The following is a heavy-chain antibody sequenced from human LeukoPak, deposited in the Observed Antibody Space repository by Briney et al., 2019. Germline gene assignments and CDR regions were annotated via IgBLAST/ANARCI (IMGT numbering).Heavy chain of an antibody. D-gene: IGHD2-8*01. CDR3: ARVAYCTKGVCIKYDS. Sequence: GASVKVSCKASAYTFTVNYIHWVRQAPGQGLEWMGWINPNSGGTKYAQKFQGRVTMTRDTSISTAYMELSSLRSDDTAVYYCARVAYCTKGVCIKYDSRGQGTLATVSS. V-gene: IGHV1-2*02. CDR2: INPNSGGT. CDR1: AYTFTVNY. J-gene: IGHJ4*02.